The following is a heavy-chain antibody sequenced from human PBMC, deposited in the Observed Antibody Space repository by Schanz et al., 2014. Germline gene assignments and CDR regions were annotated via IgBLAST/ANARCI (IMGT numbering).Heavy chain of an antibody. D-gene: IGHD1-1*01. CDR1: GFTFSDYW. V-gene: IGHV3-7*01. J-gene: IGHJ4*02. Sequence: EVQLVESGGGLVQPGGSLRLSGTASGFTFSDYWMSWVRQAPGKGLEWVANIKKDGSEKYYVDSVKGRFTISRDNAKNSLFLQMNSLRPEDTAVYYCARDRRNADLDYWGQGTLXTVSS. CDR2: IKKDGSEK. CDR3: ARDRRNADLDY.